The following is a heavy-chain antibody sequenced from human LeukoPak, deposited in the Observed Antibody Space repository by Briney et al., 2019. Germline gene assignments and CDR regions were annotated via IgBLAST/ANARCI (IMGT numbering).Heavy chain of an antibody. J-gene: IGHJ1*01. V-gene: IGHV3-20*04. D-gene: IGHD3-22*01. CDR2: INWTGGST. Sequence: GGSLRLSCAASGFTFDDYGMSWVRHAPGKGLEWVSGINWTGGSTGYADSVKGRFTISRDNAKNSLYLQMNSLRAEDTAVYYCARVNPSNSGFYAYWGQGTLVTVSS. CDR3: ARVNPSNSGFYAY. CDR1: GFTFDDYG.